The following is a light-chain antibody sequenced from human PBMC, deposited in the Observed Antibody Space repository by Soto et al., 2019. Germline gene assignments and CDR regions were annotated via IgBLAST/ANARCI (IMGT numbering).Light chain of an antibody. V-gene: IGKV3-20*01. J-gene: IGKJ4*01. CDR2: RTS. Sequence: IVLTQSPGTVSLSPGEIATLSCRASQSVSTNFLAWYQQKPGQAPRLLIYRTSTRATGIPDRFSGGGSGTDFTLTISRLEPEDFAVYYCQQYGSSVLTFGGGTKVDI. CDR3: QQYGSSVLT. CDR1: QSVSTNF.